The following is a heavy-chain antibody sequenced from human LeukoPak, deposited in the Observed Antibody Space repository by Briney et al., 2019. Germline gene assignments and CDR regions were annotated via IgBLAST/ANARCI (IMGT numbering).Heavy chain of an antibody. J-gene: IGHJ5*02. V-gene: IGHV4-31*03. CDR1: GGSISSGGYY. Sequence: SETLSLTCTVSGGSISSGGYYWSWIRQHPGKGLEWIGYIYYSGSTYYNPSLKSRVTISVDTSKNQFSLKLSFVTAADTAVYYCARAPYYYDSSGLVGLSFGWFDPWGQGTLVTVSS. CDR2: IYYSGST. D-gene: IGHD3-22*01. CDR3: ARAPYYYDSSGLVGLSFGWFDP.